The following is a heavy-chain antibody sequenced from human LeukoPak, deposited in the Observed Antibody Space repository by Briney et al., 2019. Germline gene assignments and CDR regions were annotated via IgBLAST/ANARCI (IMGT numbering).Heavy chain of an antibody. CDR3: ARARTMVRGAATSFDY. D-gene: IGHD3-10*01. CDR2: IYPGDSDT. Sequence: GESLKISCKGSGYSFTSYWIGWVRQMPGKGLEWMGIIYPGDSDTRYSPSLQGQVTISADKSISTAYLQWRSLKASDTAMYYCARARTMVRGAATSFDYWGQGTLVTVSS. V-gene: IGHV5-51*01. CDR1: GYSFTSYW. J-gene: IGHJ4*02.